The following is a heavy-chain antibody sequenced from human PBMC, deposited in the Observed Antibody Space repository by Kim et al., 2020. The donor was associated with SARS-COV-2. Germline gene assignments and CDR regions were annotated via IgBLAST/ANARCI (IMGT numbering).Heavy chain of an antibody. CDR3: ARGGSGYYGSGSYYGYYFDY. CDR2: IIPIFGTA. CDR1: GGTFSSYA. D-gene: IGHD3-10*01. V-gene: IGHV1-69*13. Sequence: SVKVSCKASGGTFSSYAISWVRQAPGQGLEWMGGIIPIFGTANYAQKFQGRVTITADESTSTAYMELSSLRSEDTAVYYCARGGSGYYGSGSYYGYYFDYWGQGTLVTVSS. J-gene: IGHJ4*02.